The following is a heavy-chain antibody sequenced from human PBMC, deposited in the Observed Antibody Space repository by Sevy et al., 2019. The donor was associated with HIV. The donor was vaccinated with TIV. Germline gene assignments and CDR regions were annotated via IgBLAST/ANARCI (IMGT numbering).Heavy chain of an antibody. CDR1: GYTFSSYD. V-gene: IGHV1-8*01. D-gene: IGHD2-2*01. CDR3: AKILAFCSSTSGYPGYYYYGMDV. J-gene: IGHJ6*02. CDR2: MNPNSGNT. Sequence: ASVKVSCKASGYTFSSYDINWVRQATGQGLEWMGWMNPNSGNTGYAQKFQGRVTMTRNTSISTAYMELNSLRSEDTAVYYCAKILAFCSSTSGYPGYYYYGMDVWGQGTTVTVSS.